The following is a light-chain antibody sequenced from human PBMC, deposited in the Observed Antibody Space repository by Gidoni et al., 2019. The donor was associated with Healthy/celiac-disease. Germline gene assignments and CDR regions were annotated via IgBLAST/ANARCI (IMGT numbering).Light chain of an antibody. V-gene: IGLV2-14*03. CDR1: SRDVGGYNN. CDR2: DVS. J-gene: IGLJ2*01. Sequence: QSALTQPASVSGSPGQSITISCTGTSRDVGGYNNFSLYQQHPGKAPKLMIYDVSNRPSGVSNRFSGSKSGNTASLTISGLQAEDEADYYCSSYTSSSSVVFGGGTKLTVL. CDR3: SSYTSSSSVV.